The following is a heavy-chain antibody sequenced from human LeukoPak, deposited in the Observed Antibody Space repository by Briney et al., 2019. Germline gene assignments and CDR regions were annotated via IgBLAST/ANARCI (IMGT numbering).Heavy chain of an antibody. CDR3: VRPNYYDNSGYMAFDS. D-gene: IGHD3-22*01. Sequence: SETLSLTCTVSGGSVSSNNYYWGWIRQPPGKGLEWIGTIYYSGSTYYNPSLKSRLIISVDTSKNQYSLKLSSVTAADTAVYYCVRPNYYDNSGYMAFDSWGQGTLVTVSS. CDR1: GGSVSSNNYY. J-gene: IGHJ4*02. CDR2: IYYSGST. V-gene: IGHV4-39*01.